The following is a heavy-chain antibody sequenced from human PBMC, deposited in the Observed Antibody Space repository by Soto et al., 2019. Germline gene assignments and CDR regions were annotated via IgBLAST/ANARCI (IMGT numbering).Heavy chain of an antibody. J-gene: IGHJ5*02. CDR2: VIPIFGTA. V-gene: IGHV1-69*13. CDR1: GGTLSSYA. CDR3: ARDKYSSGWSWFDP. Sequence: SVKVSCKASGGTLSSYAISWVRQAPGQGLEWMGGVIPIFGTANYAQKFQGRVTITADESTSTAYMELSSLRSEDTAVYYCARDKYSSGWSWFDPWGQGTLVTVSS. D-gene: IGHD6-19*01.